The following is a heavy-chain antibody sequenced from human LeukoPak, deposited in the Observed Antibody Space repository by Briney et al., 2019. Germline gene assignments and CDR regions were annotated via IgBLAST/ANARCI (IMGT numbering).Heavy chain of an antibody. CDR3: VRHIVGALGSRYFDL. Sequence: SETLSLTCTVSGGSISSYYWSWIRQPPGKGLEWIGYISYNGRPDYSPSLKSRVTISADTSKNQFSLILSSVTAADTAVYYCVRHIVGALGSRYFDLWGRGTLVTVSS. CDR1: GGSISSYY. J-gene: IGHJ2*01. CDR2: ISYNGRP. D-gene: IGHD1-26*01. V-gene: IGHV4-59*01.